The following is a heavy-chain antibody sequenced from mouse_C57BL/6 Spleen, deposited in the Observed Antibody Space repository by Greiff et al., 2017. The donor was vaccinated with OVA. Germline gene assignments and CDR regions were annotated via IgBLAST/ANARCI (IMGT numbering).Heavy chain of an antibody. V-gene: IGHV5-6*01. CDR2: ISSGGSYT. CDR1: GFTFSSYG. J-gene: IGHJ3*01. Sequence: EVNLVESGGDLVKPGGSLKLSCAASGFTFSSYGMSWVRQTPDKRLEWVATISSGGSYTYYPDSVKGRFTISRDNAKNTLYLQMSSLKSEDTAMYYCARQGYYDYDGFAYWGQGTLVTVSA. CDR3: ARQGYYDYDGFAY. D-gene: IGHD2-4*01.